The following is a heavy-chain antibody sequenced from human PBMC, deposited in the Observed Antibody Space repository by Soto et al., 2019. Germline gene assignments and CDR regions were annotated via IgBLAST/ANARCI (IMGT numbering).Heavy chain of an antibody. J-gene: IGHJ3*02. V-gene: IGHV3-33*01. D-gene: IGHD2-15*01. Sequence: GGSLRLSCAASGFTFSSYGMHWVRQAPGKGLEWVAVIWYDGSNKYYADSVKGRFTISRDNSKNTLYLQMNSLRAEDTAVYYCAREGYCSGGSCYGDAFDIWGQGTMVTVSS. CDR3: AREGYCSGGSCYGDAFDI. CDR1: GFTFSSYG. CDR2: IWYDGSNK.